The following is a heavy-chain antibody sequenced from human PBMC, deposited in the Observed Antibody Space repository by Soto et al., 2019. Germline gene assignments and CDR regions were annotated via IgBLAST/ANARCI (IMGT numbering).Heavy chain of an antibody. J-gene: IGHJ3*02. D-gene: IGHD6-6*01. CDR1: GFTFSSYG. V-gene: IGHV3-33*01. Sequence: QVQLVESGGGVVQPGRSLRLSCAASGFTFSSYGMHWVRQAPGKGLEWVAVIWYDGSNKYYADSVKGRFTISRDNSKNTLYLQMNSLRAEDTAVYYCARALSSSSRGDAFDIWGQGTMVTVSS. CDR2: IWYDGSNK. CDR3: ARALSSSSRGDAFDI.